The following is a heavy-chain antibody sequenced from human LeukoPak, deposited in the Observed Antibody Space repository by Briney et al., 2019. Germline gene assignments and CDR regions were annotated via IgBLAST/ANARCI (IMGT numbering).Heavy chain of an antibody. V-gene: IGHV1-69*13. Sequence: SVKVSCKASGGTFSSYAISWVRQAPGQGLEWMGGIIPIFGTANYAQKFQGRVTITADESTSTAYMELSSLRSEDTAVYYCARDRALGYCSSTSCYGGVSYWGQGTLVTVSS. D-gene: IGHD2-2*01. CDR3: ARDRALGYCSSTSCYGGVSY. J-gene: IGHJ4*02. CDR2: IIPIFGTA. CDR1: GGTFSSYA.